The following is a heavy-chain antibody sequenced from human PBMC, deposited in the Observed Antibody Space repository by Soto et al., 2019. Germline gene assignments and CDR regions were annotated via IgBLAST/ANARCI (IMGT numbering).Heavy chain of an antibody. J-gene: IGHJ4*02. CDR2: IIPIFGTA. V-gene: IGHV1-69*13. CDR1: GGTFSSYA. CDR3: ARDVASTSGPGFFDY. D-gene: IGHD2-2*01. Sequence: ASVKVSCKASGGTFSSYAISWVRQAPGQGLEWMGGIIPIFGTANYAQKFQGRVTITADESTSTAYMGLSSLRSEDTAVYYCARDVASTSGPGFFDYWGQGTLVTVSS.